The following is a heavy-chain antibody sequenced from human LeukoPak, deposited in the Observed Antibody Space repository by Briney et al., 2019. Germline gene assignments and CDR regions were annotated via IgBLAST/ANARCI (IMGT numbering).Heavy chain of an antibody. Sequence: GGSLRLSCAASGFTVSSNYMSWVRQAPGKGLEWVSGIGDSGRSTYYADSVKGRFSISRDNSKSTLYLQINSLRAEDTAVYYCAKGGSLTTVTHFDYWGQGTLVTVSS. D-gene: IGHD4-17*01. CDR2: IGDSGRST. V-gene: IGHV3-23*01. CDR1: GFTVSSNY. CDR3: AKGGSLTTVTHFDY. J-gene: IGHJ4*02.